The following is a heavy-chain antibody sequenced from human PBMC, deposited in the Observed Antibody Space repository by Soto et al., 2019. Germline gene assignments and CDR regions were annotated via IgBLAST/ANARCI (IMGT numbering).Heavy chain of an antibody. Sequence: GGSLRLSCAASGFTFSSYGMHWVRQAPGKGLEWVAVISYDGSNKYYADSVKGRFTISRDNSKNTLYLQMNSLRAEDTAVYYCAKGLGNRGSSWYEGYYYYGMDVWGQGT. CDR2: ISYDGSNK. CDR1: GFTFSSYG. J-gene: IGHJ6*02. D-gene: IGHD6-13*01. V-gene: IGHV3-30*18. CDR3: AKGLGNRGSSWYEGYYYYGMDV.